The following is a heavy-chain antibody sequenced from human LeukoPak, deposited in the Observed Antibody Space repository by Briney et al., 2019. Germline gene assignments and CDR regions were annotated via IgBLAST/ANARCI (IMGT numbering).Heavy chain of an antibody. V-gene: IGHV1-2*02. CDR2: INPDNGGT. D-gene: IGHD5-12*01. CDR3: ARDPSNSGYDYLYYFDY. CDR1: GYTFTGYY. Sequence: ASVKVSCKASGYTFTGYYMHWVRQAPGQGLEWMGWINPDNGGTNYAQKFQGRVTMTRDMSISTAYMELSRLRSDHTAVYFCARDPSNSGYDYLYYFDYWGQGTLVTVSS. J-gene: IGHJ4*02.